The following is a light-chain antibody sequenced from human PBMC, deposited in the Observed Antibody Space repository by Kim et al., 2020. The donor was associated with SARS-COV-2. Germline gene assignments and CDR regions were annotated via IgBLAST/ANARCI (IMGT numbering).Light chain of an antibody. CDR1: QSVSSN. V-gene: IGKV3-15*01. CDR3: QQYNSWPT. Sequence: LSLSPGERSAPSCRAGQSVSSNLAWYQQTPGHAPGLLIYGASTRATGIPARFSGSGSGTVFTLTISSLQSEDFAVYYCQQYNSWPTFGQGTRLEIK. J-gene: IGKJ5*01. CDR2: GAS.